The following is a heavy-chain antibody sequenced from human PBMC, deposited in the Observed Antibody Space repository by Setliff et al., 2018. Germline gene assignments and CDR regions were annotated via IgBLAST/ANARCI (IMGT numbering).Heavy chain of an antibody. D-gene: IGHD5-18*01. Sequence: SGGSLRLSCAASGFTFSRHSMNWVRQAPGKGLEWVSYISSSSSTIYYADSVKGRFTISRDNAKNSLYLQMNSLRAEDTAVYYCARTRTAMPNDAFDIWGQGTMVTVSS. J-gene: IGHJ3*02. CDR2: ISSSSSTI. CDR1: GFTFSRHS. CDR3: ARTRTAMPNDAFDI. V-gene: IGHV3-48*04.